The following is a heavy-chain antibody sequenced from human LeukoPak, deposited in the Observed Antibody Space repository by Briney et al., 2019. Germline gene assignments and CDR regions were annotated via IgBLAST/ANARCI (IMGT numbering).Heavy chain of an antibody. Sequence: PGGSLRLSCAASVFTFSSYAMHWVHQAPGKGLEYVSAISSNGGSTYYANSVKGRFTISRDNSKNTLYLQMGSLRAEDMAVYYCARVKGGLFFDYWGQGTLVTVSS. D-gene: IGHD1-26*01. CDR1: VFTFSSYA. CDR2: ISSNGGST. V-gene: IGHV3-64*01. CDR3: ARVKGGLFFDY. J-gene: IGHJ4*02.